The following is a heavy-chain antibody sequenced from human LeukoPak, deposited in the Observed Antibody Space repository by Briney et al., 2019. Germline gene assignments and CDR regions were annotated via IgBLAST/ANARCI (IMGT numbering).Heavy chain of an antibody. V-gene: IGHV1-69*04. Sequence: SVKVSCKASGYTFTSYDINWVRHATGQGLEWMGRIIPILGIANYAQKFQGRVTITADKSTSTAYMELSSLRSEDTAVYYCASRDSSGYFVYWGQGTLVTVSS. CDR3: ASRDSSGYFVY. CDR2: IIPILGIA. D-gene: IGHD3-22*01. CDR1: GYTFTSYD. J-gene: IGHJ4*02.